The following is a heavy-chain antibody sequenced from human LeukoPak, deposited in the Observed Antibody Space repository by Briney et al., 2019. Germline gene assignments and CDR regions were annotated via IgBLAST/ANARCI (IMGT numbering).Heavy chain of an antibody. CDR1: GGTFSNYA. CDR2: IIPIFGTA. CDR3: ARAIYYYYYMDV. J-gene: IGHJ6*03. Sequence: SVKVSCKASGGTFSNYAISWVRQAPGQGLEWMGGIIPIFGTANYAQKFQGRVTITADESTSTAYMELSSLRSEDTAVYYCARAIYYYYYMDVWGKGTTVTVSS. V-gene: IGHV1-69*13.